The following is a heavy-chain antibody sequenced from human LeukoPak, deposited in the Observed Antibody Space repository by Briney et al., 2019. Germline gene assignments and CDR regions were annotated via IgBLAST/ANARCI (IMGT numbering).Heavy chain of an antibody. J-gene: IGHJ6*02. CDR2: IYYSGST. D-gene: IGHD3-9*01. Sequence: SETLSLTCTVSGGSISSYYWSWIRQPPGKGLEWIGYIYYSGSTNYNPSLKSRVTISVDTSKNQFSLKLSSVTAADTAVYYCARVSRYDILTGFGYYYGMDVWGQGTTVTVSS. CDR1: GGSISSYY. V-gene: IGHV4-59*12. CDR3: ARVSRYDILTGFGYYYGMDV.